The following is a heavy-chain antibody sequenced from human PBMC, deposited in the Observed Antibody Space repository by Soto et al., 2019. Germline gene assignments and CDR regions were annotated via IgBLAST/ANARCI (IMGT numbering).Heavy chain of an antibody. Sequence: GGSLRLSCAASGFTFSSYGMHWVRQAPGKGLEWVAIIWYDGSNKYYADSVKGRFTISRDNSKNTLYLQMNSLRAEDTAVYYCARGRAPAALLYYFDYWGQGTLVTVSS. CDR3: ARGRAPAALLYYFDY. CDR1: GFTFSSYG. J-gene: IGHJ4*02. D-gene: IGHD2-2*01. CDR2: IWYDGSNK. V-gene: IGHV3-33*01.